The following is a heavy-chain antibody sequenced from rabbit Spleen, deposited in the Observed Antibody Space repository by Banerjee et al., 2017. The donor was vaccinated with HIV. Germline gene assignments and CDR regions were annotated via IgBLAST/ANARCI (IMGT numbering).Heavy chain of an antibody. D-gene: IGHD1-1*01. J-gene: IGHJ4*01. V-gene: IGHV1S45*01. CDR1: GFSFSSYYY. CDR3: ARDTDGNSGYDL. Sequence: QEQLEESGGDLVKPEGSLTLTCTASGFSFSSYYYMCWVRRAPGKGLEWIGCIDTGSGSAYYASWVNGRFTISKTSSTVDLKMTSLTAADTATYFCARDTDGNSGYDLWGQGTLVPFS. CDR2: IDTGSGSA.